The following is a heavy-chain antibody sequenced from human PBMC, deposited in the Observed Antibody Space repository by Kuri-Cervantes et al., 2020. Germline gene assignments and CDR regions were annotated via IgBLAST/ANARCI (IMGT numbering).Heavy chain of an antibody. J-gene: IGHJ6*02. CDR1: GFTFNDYY. V-gene: IGHV3-11*04. Sequence: GGSLRLSCAASGFTFNDYYMSWIRQAPGKGLEWVSYISSSGSTIYYADSVKGRFTISRDNAKNTLYLQMNSLRAEDTAVYYCARLGVLITYYYGMDVWGQGTTVTVSS. CDR3: ARLGVLITYYYGMDV. CDR2: ISSSGSTI.